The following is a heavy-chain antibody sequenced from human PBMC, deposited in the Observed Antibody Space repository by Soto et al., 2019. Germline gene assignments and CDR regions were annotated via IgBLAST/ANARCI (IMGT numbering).Heavy chain of an antibody. CDR1: GFTFSSYA. CDR3: ARAGSTIFGGVPYYYYMDV. CDR2: ISSNGGST. V-gene: IGHV3-64*01. Sequence: EVQLVESGGGLVQPGGSLRLSCAASGFTFSSYAMHWVRQAPGKGLEYVSAISSNGGSTYYANSVKGRFTISRDNSKNTLYLQMGSLRPEDMAVYYCARAGSTIFGGVPYYYYMDVWGKGTTVTVSS. J-gene: IGHJ6*03. D-gene: IGHD3-3*01.